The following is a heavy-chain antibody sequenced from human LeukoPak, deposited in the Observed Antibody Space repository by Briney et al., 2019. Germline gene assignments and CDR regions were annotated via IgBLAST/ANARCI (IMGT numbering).Heavy chain of an antibody. CDR3: AKQRWFGELVDY. CDR2: ISGSGGST. CDR1: GFTFSSYA. Sequence: PGGSLRLSCAASGFTFSSYAMSWVRQAPGKGLEWVSAISGSGGSTYYADSVKGRFTISRENSKNTLNLQMNSLRAEDTAVYYCAKQRWFGELVDYWGQGTLVTVSS. D-gene: IGHD3-10*01. J-gene: IGHJ4*02. V-gene: IGHV3-23*01.